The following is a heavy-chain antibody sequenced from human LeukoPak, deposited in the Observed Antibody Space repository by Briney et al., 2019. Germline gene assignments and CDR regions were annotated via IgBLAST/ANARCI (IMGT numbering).Heavy chain of an antibody. D-gene: IGHD1-26*01. V-gene: IGHV3-23*01. CDR1: GSTFSNYA. J-gene: IGHJ4*02. CDR2: ISNTDGST. CDR3: AKSFLTEWELLNY. Sequence: TGGSLRLSCVASGSTFSNYAMSWVRQAPGKGLEWVSAISNTDGSTYYADSMKGRFTISKDNSKNTLYLQMNSLRAEDTAVYYCAKSFLTEWELLNYWGQGTLVTVSS.